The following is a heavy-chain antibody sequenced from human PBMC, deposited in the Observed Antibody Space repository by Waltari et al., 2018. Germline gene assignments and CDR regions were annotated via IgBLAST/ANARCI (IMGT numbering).Heavy chain of an antibody. Sequence: QLQLQESGPGLVKPSETLSLTCTVSGGSISSSSYYWGWIRQPPGKGLEWIGSIYYSGSTYYNPSLKSRVTISVDTSKNQFSLKLSSVTAADTAVYDCAGRSVTTDAFDIWGQGTMVTVSS. V-gene: IGHV4-39*07. CDR2: IYYSGST. D-gene: IGHD4-17*01. CDR3: AGRSVTTDAFDI. J-gene: IGHJ3*02. CDR1: GGSISSSSYY.